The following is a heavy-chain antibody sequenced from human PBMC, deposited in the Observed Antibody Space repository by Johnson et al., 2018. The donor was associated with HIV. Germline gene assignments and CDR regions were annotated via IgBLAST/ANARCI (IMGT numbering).Heavy chain of an antibody. V-gene: IGHV3-7*05. D-gene: IGHD4-11*01. J-gene: IGHJ3*02. CDR1: GFTFSSYA. CDR2: IKQDGSEK. Sequence: VQLVESGGGVVQPGRSLRLSCAASGFTFSSYAMHWVRQAPGKGLEWVANIKQDGSEKYYVDSVKGRFTISRDNAKNSVYLQMNSLRAEDTAVYYCAIEDYSAFDIWGQGTMVTVSS. CDR3: AIEDYSAFDI.